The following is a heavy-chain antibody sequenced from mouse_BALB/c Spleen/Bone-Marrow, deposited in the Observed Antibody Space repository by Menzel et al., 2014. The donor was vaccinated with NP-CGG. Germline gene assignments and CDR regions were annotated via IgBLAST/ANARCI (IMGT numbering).Heavy chain of an antibody. D-gene: IGHD1-2*01. CDR1: GYTFTSYW. Sequence: VQLQQSGAELVKPGAPVKLSCKASGYTFTSYWINWVKQRPGRGLEWIGRIDPSDSETHYNQKFKDKATLTVDKSSSTAYIQLSSLTSEDSAVYYCARRGYGYGFAYWGQGTLVTVSA. CDR3: ARRGYGYGFAY. V-gene: IGHV1-69*02. J-gene: IGHJ3*01. CDR2: IDPSDSET.